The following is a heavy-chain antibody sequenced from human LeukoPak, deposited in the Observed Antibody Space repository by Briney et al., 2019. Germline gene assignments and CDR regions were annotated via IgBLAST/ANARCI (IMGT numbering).Heavy chain of an antibody. J-gene: IGHJ4*02. D-gene: IGHD6-13*01. CDR1: GFTFSSYG. CDR2: ISRDGSTT. CDR3: AREDPPGSSWFDY. V-gene: IGHV3-64*01. Sequence: PGGSLRLSCAASGFTFSSYGMHWVRQAPGKGLESVSAISRDGSTTYYANSVKDRFTISRDNSKNTLYLQMGSLRAEDMAVYYCAREDPPGSSWFDYWGQGTLVTVSS.